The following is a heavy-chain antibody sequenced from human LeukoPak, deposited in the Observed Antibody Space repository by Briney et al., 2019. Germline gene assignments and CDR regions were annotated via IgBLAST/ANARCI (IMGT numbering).Heavy chain of an antibody. CDR1: GGSISSSNW. CDR2: IYHSGST. CDR3: ASFPRADYGDYEEDY. D-gene: IGHD4-17*01. Sequence: PSGTLSLTCAVSGGSISSSNWWSWVRQPPGKGLEWIGEIYHSGSTNYNPSLRSRVTISVDKSKNQFSLKLSSVTAADTAVYYCASFPRADYGDYEEDYWGQGTLVTVSS. V-gene: IGHV4-4*02. J-gene: IGHJ4*02.